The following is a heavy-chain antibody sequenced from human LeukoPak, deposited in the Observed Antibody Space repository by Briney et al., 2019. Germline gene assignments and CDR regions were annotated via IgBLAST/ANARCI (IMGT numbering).Heavy chain of an antibody. J-gene: IGHJ5*02. CDR2: ISSSGSTI. V-gene: IGHV3-11*01. Sequence: GGSLRLSCAASGFTFSDYYMSWIRQAPGKGLEWVSYISSSGSTIYYADSWKGRFAISRDNAKNSLYLQMNSLRAEDTAVYYCARDQVSSWYVGVYGWFDPWGQGTLVTVSS. D-gene: IGHD6-13*01. CDR1: GFTFSDYY. CDR3: ARDQVSSWYVGVYGWFDP.